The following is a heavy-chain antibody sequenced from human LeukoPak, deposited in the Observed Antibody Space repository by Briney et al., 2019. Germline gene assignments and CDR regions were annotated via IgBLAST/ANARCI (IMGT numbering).Heavy chain of an antibody. CDR3: AKMRGQYYHSYYMDA. V-gene: IGHV3-23*01. Sequence: WGWLRLSRPASGLILSRYAMGWVGQAPGRGLEWVCFGGSGGSTYYDDSVKGRFTVSRDNSKSTLYLQMNSLTAEDTAVYYCAKMRGQYYHSYYMDAWGKGTTVTVSS. J-gene: IGHJ6*03. CDR1: GLILSRYA. CDR2: FGGSGGST.